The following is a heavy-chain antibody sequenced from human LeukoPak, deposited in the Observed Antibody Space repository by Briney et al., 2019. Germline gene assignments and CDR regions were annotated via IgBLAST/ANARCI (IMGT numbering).Heavy chain of an antibody. D-gene: IGHD4-17*01. CDR3: ARVGGTVTIYYFDY. CDR2: ISYDGSNK. CDR1: GFTFSSYA. V-gene: IGHV3-30-3*01. J-gene: IGHJ4*02. Sequence: GGSLRLSCAASGFTFSSYAMHWVRQAPGKGLEWVAVISYDGSNKYYADSVKGRFTISRDNSKNTLYLQMNSLRAEDTAVYYCARVGGTVTIYYFDYWGQGTLVTVSS.